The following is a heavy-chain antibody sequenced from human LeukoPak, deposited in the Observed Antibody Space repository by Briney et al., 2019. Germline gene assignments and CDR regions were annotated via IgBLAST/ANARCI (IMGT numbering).Heavy chain of an antibody. D-gene: IGHD3-9*01. J-gene: IGHJ4*02. V-gene: IGHV1-18*01. Sequence: ASVKVSCKASGGTFSSYAISWVRQAPGQGLEWMGWISAYNGNTNYAQKLQGRVTMTTDTSTSTAYMELRSLRSDDTAVYYCARVSSPSYYDILTGYHTIDYWGQGTLVTVSS. CDR2: ISAYNGNT. CDR1: GGTFSSYA. CDR3: ARVSSPSYYDILTGYHTIDY.